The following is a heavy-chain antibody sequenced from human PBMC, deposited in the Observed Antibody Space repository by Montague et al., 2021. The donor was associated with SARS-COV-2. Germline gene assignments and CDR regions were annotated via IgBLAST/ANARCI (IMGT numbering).Heavy chain of an antibody. J-gene: IGHJ4*02. CDR3: ARGTKRVFTEDYDSSGYASDF. CDR1: GGSFSGYY. D-gene: IGHD3-22*01. Sequence: SETLSLTCAVYGGSFSGYYWSWIRQPPGKGLEWIGEINHSGSTNYNPSLKSRVTISVDTSKNQFSLKLSSVTAADTAVYYCARGTKRVFTEDYDSSGYASDFWGQGTLVTVSS. V-gene: IGHV4-34*01. CDR2: INHSGST.